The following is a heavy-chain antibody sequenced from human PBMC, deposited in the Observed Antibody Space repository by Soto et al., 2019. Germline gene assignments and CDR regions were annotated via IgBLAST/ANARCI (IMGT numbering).Heavy chain of an antibody. J-gene: IGHJ5*02. CDR1: GGTFSSYT. D-gene: IGHD1-26*01. V-gene: IGHV1-69*02. CDR2: IIPILGIA. CDR3: ARGEWELWACNWFDP. Sequence: GASVKVSCKASGGTFSSYTISWVRQAPGQGLEWMGRIIPILGIANYAQKFQGRVTITADKSTSTAYMELSSLRSEDTAVYYCARGEWELWACNWFDPWGQGTLVTVSS.